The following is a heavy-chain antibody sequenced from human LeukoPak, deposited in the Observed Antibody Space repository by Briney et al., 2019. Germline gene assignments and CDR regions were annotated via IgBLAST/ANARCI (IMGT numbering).Heavy chain of an antibody. J-gene: IGHJ4*02. D-gene: IGHD5-18*01. V-gene: IGHV4-59*12. CDR1: GGSFSGYF. CDR3: ASGYSYDLFDY. CDR2: IYYSGST. Sequence: SETLSLTCAVYGGSFSGYFWSWIRQPPGKGLEWIGYIYYSGSTNYNPSLKSRVTISVDTSKNQFSLKLSSVTAADTAVYYCASGYSYDLFDYWGQGTLVTVSS.